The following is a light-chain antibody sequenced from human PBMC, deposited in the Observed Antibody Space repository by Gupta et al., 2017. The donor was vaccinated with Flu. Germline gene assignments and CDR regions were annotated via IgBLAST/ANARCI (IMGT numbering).Light chain of an antibody. CDR1: SSDIGSYNY. CDR2: GVT. CDR3: TSYTSSSTFV. Sequence: QSALTQPASVSGSPGQSITISCTGTSSDIGSYNYFSWYQQHPDQAPKLLIYGVTNRPSGVANRFSASKAGDTASLTISGRKAEDEADYYCTSYTSSSTFVFGGGTKLTVL. J-gene: IGLJ2*01. V-gene: IGLV2-14*01.